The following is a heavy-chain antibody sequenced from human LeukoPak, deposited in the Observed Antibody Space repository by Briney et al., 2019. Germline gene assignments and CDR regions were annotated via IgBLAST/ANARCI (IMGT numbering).Heavy chain of an antibody. D-gene: IGHD3-10*01. J-gene: IGHJ4*02. CDR3: ARHRKGYYGSGSYRLNYFDY. CDR2: IYYSGST. V-gene: IGHV4-39*01. Sequence: SETLSLTCTVSGGSISSYYWGWIRQPPGKGLEWIGSIYYSGSTYYNPSLKSRVTISVDTSKNQFSLKLSSVTAADTAVYYCARHRKGYYGSGSYRLNYFDYWGQGTPVTVSS. CDR1: GGSISSYY.